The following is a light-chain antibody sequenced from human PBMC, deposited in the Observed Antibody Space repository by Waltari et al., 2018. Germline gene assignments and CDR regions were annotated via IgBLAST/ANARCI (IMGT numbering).Light chain of an antibody. CDR2: IAS. CDR3: QKYSSFST. Sequence: DIQMTQSPYTLSASVGVRVTISCRASQSVGPWLAWYQQQPGKAPKLLIYIASSLESGVPSRFSGIGSGTEFTLTISSLQPDDFATYSCQKYSSFSTFGQGTKLDI. J-gene: IGKJ2*01. V-gene: IGKV1-5*03. CDR1: QSVGPW.